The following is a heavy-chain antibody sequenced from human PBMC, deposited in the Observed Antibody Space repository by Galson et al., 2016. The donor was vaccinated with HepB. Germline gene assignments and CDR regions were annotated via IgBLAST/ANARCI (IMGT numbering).Heavy chain of an antibody. Sequence: SLRLSCAASGFTFSNYGMHWVRQAPGKGLEWVAVISYDGSLKYYGDSGKGRFTISRDNSKNTLSLQMNSLRFEDTAVDYCAKDIRGWTTVTAENDNWGQGTLVTVSS. CDR1: GFTFSNYG. V-gene: IGHV3-30*18. D-gene: IGHD4-17*01. CDR2: ISYDGSLK. J-gene: IGHJ4*02. CDR3: AKDIRGWTTVTAENDN.